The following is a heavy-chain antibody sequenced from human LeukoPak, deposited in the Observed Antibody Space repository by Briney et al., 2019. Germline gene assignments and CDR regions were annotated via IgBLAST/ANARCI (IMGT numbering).Heavy chain of an antibody. D-gene: IGHD2-15*01. V-gene: IGHV4-59*01. CDR3: ARVSSGFVVAATGWFDY. CDR1: GGSISSYY. Sequence: SETLSLTCTVSGGSISSYYWSWIRQPPGKGLEWIGYTYYSGSTNYNPSLKSRVTISVDTSKNQFSLKLSSVTAADTAVYYCARVSSGFVVAATGWFDYWGQGTLVTVSS. CDR2: TYYSGST. J-gene: IGHJ4*02.